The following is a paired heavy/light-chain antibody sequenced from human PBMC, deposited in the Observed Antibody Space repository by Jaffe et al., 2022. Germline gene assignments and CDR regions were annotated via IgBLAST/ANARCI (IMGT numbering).Light chain of an antibody. J-gene: IGKJ1*01. CDR2: AAS. CDR3: QQSYSTPWA. Sequence: DIQMTQSPSSLSASVGDRVTITCRASQSISSYLNWYQQKPGKAPKLLIYAASSLQSGVPSRFSGSGSGTDFTLTISSLQPEDFATYYCQQSYSTPWAFGQGTKVEIK. CDR1: QSISSY. V-gene: IGKV1-39*01.
Heavy chain of an antibody. CDR2: IYYSGST. Sequence: QVQLQESGPGLVKPSETLSLTCTVSGGSISSYYWSWIRQPPGKGLEWIGYIYYSGSTNYNPSLKSRVTISVDTSKNQFSLKLSSVTAADTAVYYCARGGGYNWNYSLLRGRRPFFDYWGQGTLVTVSS. D-gene: IGHD1-7*01. V-gene: IGHV4-59*01. CDR1: GGSISSYY. J-gene: IGHJ4*02. CDR3: ARGGGYNWNYSLLRGRRPFFDY.